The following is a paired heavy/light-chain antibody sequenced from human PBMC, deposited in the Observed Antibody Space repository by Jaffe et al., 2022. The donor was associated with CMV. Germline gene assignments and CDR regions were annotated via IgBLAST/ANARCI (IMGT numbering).Light chain of an antibody. CDR2: DAS. CDR3: QQYGGTPQT. J-gene: IGKJ1*01. Sequence: EIVLTQSPGTLSLSPGERATLSCRASQTVRNNYLAWYQQKVGQAPRLLIYDASSRATGVPDRFGGSGSGTDFTLTISRLEPDDFAVYYCQQYGGTPQTFGQGTNVEFK. CDR1: QTVRNNY. V-gene: IGKV3-20*01.
Heavy chain of an antibody. CDR3: ATTSGWPALLGNFDN. D-gene: IGHD6-19*01. CDR2: ISNSGGST. CDR1: GLTLKTYG. Sequence: EVRLVESGGGLVQPGGSLRLSCAASGLTLKTYGMSWVRQTPGKGLEWVSAISNSGGSTYYADSVKGRFTISRDNSKNSLYLQMNSLRAEDTAIYYCATTSGWPALLGNFDNWGQGALVTVSS. V-gene: IGHV3-23*04. J-gene: IGHJ4*02.